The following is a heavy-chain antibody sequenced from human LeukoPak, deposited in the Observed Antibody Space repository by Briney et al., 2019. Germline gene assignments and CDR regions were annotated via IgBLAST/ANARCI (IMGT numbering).Heavy chain of an antibody. V-gene: IGHV4-34*01. CDR3: ARVAAAGTVVDY. J-gene: IGHJ4*02. D-gene: IGHD6-13*01. Sequence: SETLSLTCAVYGGSFSGYYWSWIRQPPGKGLEWIGEINHSGSTNYNPSLKSRVTISVDTSKNQSSLKLSPVTAADTAVYYCARVAAAGTVVDYWGQGTLVTVSS. CDR2: INHSGST. CDR1: GGSFSGYY.